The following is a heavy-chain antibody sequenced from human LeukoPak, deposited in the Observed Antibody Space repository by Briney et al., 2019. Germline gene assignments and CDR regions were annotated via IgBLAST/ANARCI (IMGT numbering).Heavy chain of an antibody. CDR3: ARVENIVLMDHDAFDI. Sequence: PGGSLRLSCAASGFTFSNAWMSWVRQAPGKGLEWVGRIKSKTDGGTTDYAAPVKGRFTVSRDNAKNSLYLQMNSLRAEDTAVYYCARVENIVLMDHDAFDIWGQGTMVTVSS. V-gene: IGHV3-15*01. D-gene: IGHD2-8*01. J-gene: IGHJ3*02. CDR1: GFTFSNAW. CDR2: IKSKTDGGTT.